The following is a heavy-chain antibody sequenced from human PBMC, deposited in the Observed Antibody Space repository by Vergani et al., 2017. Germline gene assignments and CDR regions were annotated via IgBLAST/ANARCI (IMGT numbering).Heavy chain of an antibody. CDR1: GGSLSGYY. Sequence: QVQLQQWGPGLLKPSETLSLTCAVYGGSLSGYYWSWIRLAPGKGLEWIGEINHSGTINYNPTLKSPFNVSIDTSRDHFSLQLRSVSAADTAVYFCARRAERWETLLRDEFVVWSQGTFVTVSP. J-gene: IGHJ3*01. D-gene: IGHD1-26*01. CDR3: ARRAERWETLLRDEFVV. V-gene: IGHV4-34*01. CDR2: INHSGTI.